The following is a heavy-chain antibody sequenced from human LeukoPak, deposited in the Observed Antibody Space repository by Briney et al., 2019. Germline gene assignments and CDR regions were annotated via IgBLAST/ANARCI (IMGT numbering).Heavy chain of an antibody. CDR1: GFAFSSYA. V-gene: IGHV3-23*01. CDR3: AKEMFGELLFGPRFNP. J-gene: IGHJ5*02. Sequence: PGGSLRLSCAASGFAFSSYAMTWVRQAPGKGLEWVAGLSGSGGSTKHADSVKGRVTISRDNSKNTLHLQMNSLRAEDTAVYYCAKEMFGELLFGPRFNPWGQGTLVSVSS. CDR2: LSGSGGST. D-gene: IGHD3-10*02.